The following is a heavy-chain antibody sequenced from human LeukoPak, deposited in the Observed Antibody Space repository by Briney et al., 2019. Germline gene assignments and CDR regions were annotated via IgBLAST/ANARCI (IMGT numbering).Heavy chain of an antibody. V-gene: IGHV4-59*08. Sequence: SETLSLTCTVSGGSISSYYWSWIRQPPGKGLEWIGYIYYSGSTNYNPSLKSRVTISVDTSKNQFSLRLSSVTAADAAVYYCARLRDGRWLLEYWGQGTLVTVSS. J-gene: IGHJ4*02. CDR1: GGSISSYY. CDR2: IYYSGST. CDR3: ARLRDGRWLLEY. D-gene: IGHD4-23*01.